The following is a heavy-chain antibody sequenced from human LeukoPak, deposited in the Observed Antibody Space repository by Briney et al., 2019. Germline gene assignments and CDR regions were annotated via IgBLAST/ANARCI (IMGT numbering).Heavy chain of an antibody. CDR3: ARENSTVNYYYYGMDV. V-gene: IGHV4-59*12. Sequence: PSETLSLTCTVSGGSISSYYWSWIRQPPGKGLEWIGYIYYSGSTNYNPSLKSRVTISVDTSKNQFSLKLSSVTAADTAVYYCARENSTVNYYYYGMDVWGQGTTVTVSS. CDR2: IYYSGST. CDR1: GGSISSYY. J-gene: IGHJ6*02. D-gene: IGHD4-17*01.